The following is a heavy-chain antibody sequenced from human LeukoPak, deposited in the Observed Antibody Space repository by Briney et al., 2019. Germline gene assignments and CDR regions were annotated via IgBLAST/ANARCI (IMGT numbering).Heavy chain of an antibody. CDR3: ARAQLLPYYMDV. CDR2: ISAYNGNT. CDR1: GYTFTSYG. D-gene: IGHD2-15*01. V-gene: IGHV1-18*01. Sequence: ASVKVSCKASGYTFTSYGISWVRQAPGQGLEWMGWISAYNGNTNYAQKLQGRVTMTTDTSTSTAYMELRSLRSEDTAVYYCARAQLLPYYMDVWGKGTTVTVSS. J-gene: IGHJ6*03.